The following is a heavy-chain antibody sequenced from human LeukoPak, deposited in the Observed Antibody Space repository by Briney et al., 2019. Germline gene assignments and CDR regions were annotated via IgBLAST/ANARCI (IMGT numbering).Heavy chain of an antibody. Sequence: PSETLSLTCTVSGGSISNYYWSWIRQPPGKGLEWMGYIHHSGTTNYNPSLKSRVTISLDTSKSQFSLKLNSVTAADTAVYYCARVDSSSWYTCFDYWGQGTLVTVSS. J-gene: IGHJ4*02. V-gene: IGHV4-59*01. CDR3: ARVDSSSWYTCFDY. CDR2: IHHSGTT. CDR1: GGSISNYY. D-gene: IGHD6-13*01.